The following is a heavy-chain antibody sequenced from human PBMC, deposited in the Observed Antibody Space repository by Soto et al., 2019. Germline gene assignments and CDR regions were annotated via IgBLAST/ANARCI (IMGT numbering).Heavy chain of an antibody. Sequence: GGSVRLSCAASGYTFSDYYMSWIRQAPGKGLEWISYIDTSGTKIYYADSVKGRFTITRDNAKNSLYLEMNSLRDEDTAVYYCASHYDMWSGYLYPVDYWGQGTLVTVSS. D-gene: IGHD3-3*01. CDR2: IDTSGTKI. J-gene: IGHJ4*02. CDR1: GYTFSDYY. CDR3: ASHYDMWSGYLYPVDY. V-gene: IGHV3-11*01.